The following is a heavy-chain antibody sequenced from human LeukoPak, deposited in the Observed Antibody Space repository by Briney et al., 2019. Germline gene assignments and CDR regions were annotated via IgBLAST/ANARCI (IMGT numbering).Heavy chain of an antibody. J-gene: IGHJ5*02. CDR3: ARGQGGWEHNWFDP. CDR1: GYTFTSYA. Sequence: GASVKVSCKASGYTFTSYAMNWVRQAPGQGLEWMGWINTNTGNPTYAQGFTGRFVFSLDTSVSTAYLQISSLKAEDTAVYYCARGQGGWEHNWFDPWGQGTLVTVSS. V-gene: IGHV7-4-1*02. D-gene: IGHD6-19*01. CDR2: INTNTGNP.